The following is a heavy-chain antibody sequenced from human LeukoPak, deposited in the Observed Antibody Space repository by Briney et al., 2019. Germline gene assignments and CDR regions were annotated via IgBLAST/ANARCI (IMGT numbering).Heavy chain of an antibody. D-gene: IGHD3-22*01. Sequence: GGSLRLSCAASGFTFSSYSMNWVRQAPGQGLEWVSSISSSSSYIYYADSVKGRFTISRDNAKNSLYLQMNSLRAEDTAVYYCARGYYYDSSGYYFFPDYWGQGTLVTVSS. V-gene: IGHV3-21*01. CDR1: GFTFSSYS. J-gene: IGHJ4*02. CDR3: ARGYYYDSSGYYFFPDY. CDR2: ISSSSSYI.